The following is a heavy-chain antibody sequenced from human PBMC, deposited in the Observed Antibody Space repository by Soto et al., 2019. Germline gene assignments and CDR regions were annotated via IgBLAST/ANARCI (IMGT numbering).Heavy chain of an antibody. Sequence: PSETLSLTCAVSGGSISSGGYSWSWIRQPPGKGLEWIGYIYHSGITYYNPSLKSRVTTSGYRSKNQFSLKLSSVTAADTAVYYCARNVYDFWSGYPHFDYWGQGTLVTVSS. CDR3: ARNVYDFWSGYPHFDY. D-gene: IGHD3-3*01. CDR1: GGSISSGGYS. J-gene: IGHJ4*02. CDR2: IYHSGIT. V-gene: IGHV4-30-2*01.